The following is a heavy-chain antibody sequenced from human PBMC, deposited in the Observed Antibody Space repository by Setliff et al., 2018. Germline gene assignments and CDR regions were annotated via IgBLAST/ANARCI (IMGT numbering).Heavy chain of an antibody. CDR2: IYYSGST. V-gene: IGHV4-38-2*02. J-gene: IGHJ5*02. CDR1: GYSISSGYY. Sequence: SETLSLTCTVSGYSISSGYYWGWIRQPPGKGLEWIGSIYYSGSTYYNPSLKSRVTISVDTSKNQFSLKLSSVTAADTAVYYCASSFYDSPAFDPWGQGTLVTVSS. D-gene: IGHD3-22*01. CDR3: ASSFYDSPAFDP.